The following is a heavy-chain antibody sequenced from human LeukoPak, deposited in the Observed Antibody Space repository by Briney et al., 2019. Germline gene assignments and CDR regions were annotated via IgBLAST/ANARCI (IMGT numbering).Heavy chain of an antibody. CDR2: IYYSGST. CDR3: ARGSDSSGWYLAAFDI. CDR1: GGSISSGDYY. D-gene: IGHD6-19*01. Sequence: SETLSLTYTVSGGSISSGDYYWSWIRQPPGKGLEWIGYIYYSGSTYYNPSLKSRVTISVDTSKNQFSLKLSSVTAADTAVYYCARGSDSSGWYLAAFDIWGQGTMVTVSS. J-gene: IGHJ3*02. V-gene: IGHV4-30-4*08.